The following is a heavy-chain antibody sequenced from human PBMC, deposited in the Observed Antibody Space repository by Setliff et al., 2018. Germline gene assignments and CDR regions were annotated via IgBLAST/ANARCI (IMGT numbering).Heavy chain of an antibody. CDR3: AKFGPLDLTGDWAFDN. CDR1: GGSISSSSHY. V-gene: IGHV4-39*07. J-gene: IGHJ4*02. Sequence: PSETLSLTCTVSGGSISSSSHYWGWIRQPPGKGLEWIGSIYYTGSTYYNPSLKSRVTMSVDTSKRQFSLKLGSATAADTAVYYCAKFGPLDLTGDWAFDNWGQGTLVTVSS. CDR2: IYYTGST. D-gene: IGHD7-27*01.